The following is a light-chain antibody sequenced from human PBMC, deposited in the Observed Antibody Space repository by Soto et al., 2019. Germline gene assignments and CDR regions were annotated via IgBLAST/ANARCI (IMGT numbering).Light chain of an antibody. J-gene: IGKJ5*01. CDR1: QSVSNY. CDR2: DAS. V-gene: IGKV3-11*01. Sequence: EIVLTQSPATLFFSPGERSTLSCRASQSVSNYLAWYHQKPGQAPRLLIYDASNRATGIPARFSGSGSGTDFTLTISGLEPEDFAVYYCQQRSNWLITFGQGTRLEIK. CDR3: QQRSNWLIT.